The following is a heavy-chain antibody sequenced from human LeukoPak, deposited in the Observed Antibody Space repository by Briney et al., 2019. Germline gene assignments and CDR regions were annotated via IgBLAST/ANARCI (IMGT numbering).Heavy chain of an antibody. Sequence: GTLSLTCAVSGGSIINSNWWSWVRQPPGKGLEWVSAISGSGGSTYYADSVKGRFTISRDNSKNTLYLQMNSLRAEDAAVYYCILTTLPYWGQGTLVTVSS. CDR1: GGSIINSNW. V-gene: IGHV3-23*01. CDR2: ISGSGGST. CDR3: ILTTLPY. D-gene: IGHD4-11*01. J-gene: IGHJ4*02.